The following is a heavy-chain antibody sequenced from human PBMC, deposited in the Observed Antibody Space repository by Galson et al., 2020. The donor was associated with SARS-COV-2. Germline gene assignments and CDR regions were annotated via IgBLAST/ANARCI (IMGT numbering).Heavy chain of an antibody. CDR1: GYTFTSYG. CDR3: ARAERGYSGSYSATFDY. CDR2: ISAYNGNT. Sequence: ASVKVSCKASGYTFTSYGISWVRQAPGQGLAWMGWISAYNGNTNYAQKLQGRVTMTTDTSTSTAYMELRSLRSDDTAVYYCARAERGYSGSYSATFDYWGQGTLVTVSS. J-gene: IGHJ4*02. V-gene: IGHV1-18*04. D-gene: IGHD1-26*01.